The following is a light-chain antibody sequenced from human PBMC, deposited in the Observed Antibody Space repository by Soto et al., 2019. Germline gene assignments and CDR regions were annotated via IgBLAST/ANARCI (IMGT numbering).Light chain of an antibody. Sequence: IGMTQSPATLSVSPGERATLSCRASQAVVTNLAWYQQKPVQAPRLLIYGASTRAAGIPARFSGSGSGTEFTLIISSLQSEDFAVYYCQEYSDWPTWTFGQGTKVDIK. CDR1: QAVVTN. V-gene: IGKV3-15*01. CDR3: QEYSDWPTWT. J-gene: IGKJ1*01. CDR2: GAS.